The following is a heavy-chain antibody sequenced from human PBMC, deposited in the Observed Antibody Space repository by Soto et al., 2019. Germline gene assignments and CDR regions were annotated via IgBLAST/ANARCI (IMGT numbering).Heavy chain of an antibody. Sequence: VASVKVSCKASGYTFINYGITWVRQAPGQGLEWMGWISGYNGNTNYAQKVQGRVTMTTDTSTNTAYMELRSLRSDDTAVYYCARDEVPAANWCDTWGQGTLVTVSS. CDR2: ISGYNGNT. J-gene: IGHJ5*02. D-gene: IGHD2-2*01. CDR1: GYTFINYG. CDR3: ARDEVPAANWCDT. V-gene: IGHV1-18*01.